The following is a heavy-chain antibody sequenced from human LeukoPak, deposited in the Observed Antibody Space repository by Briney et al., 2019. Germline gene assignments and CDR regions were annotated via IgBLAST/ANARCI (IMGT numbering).Heavy chain of an antibody. Sequence: GGSLRLSCAASGFTFSTYTMNWVRQAPGKGLEWVSFISISSSYIYYADSVKGRFTISRDNAKNSLYLQMNSLRAEDTAVYYCARGPHSALDTDDAFDIWGQGTMVTVSS. D-gene: IGHD5-18*01. V-gene: IGHV3-21*06. CDR2: ISISSSYI. CDR1: GFTFSTYT. J-gene: IGHJ3*02. CDR3: ARGPHSALDTDDAFDI.